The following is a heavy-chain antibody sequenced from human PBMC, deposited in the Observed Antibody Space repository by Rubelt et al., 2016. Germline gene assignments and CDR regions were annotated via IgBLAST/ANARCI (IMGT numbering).Heavy chain of an antibody. CDR1: GGSFSGYY. CDR2: INHSGST. CDR3: ARAGSSGPPPL. V-gene: IGHV4-34*01. Sequence: QVQLQQWGTGLLKPSETLSLTCAVHGGSFSGYYWSWIRQPPGKGLEWIGEINHSGSTNYNPSLKSQVPLSLDTSKSQFSLKLSSVTAADTGVDVCARAGSSGPPPLWGPGTLVTVSS. D-gene: IGHD6-19*01. J-gene: IGHJ4*02.